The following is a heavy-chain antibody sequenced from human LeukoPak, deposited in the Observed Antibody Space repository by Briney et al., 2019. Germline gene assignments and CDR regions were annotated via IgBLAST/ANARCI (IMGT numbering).Heavy chain of an antibody. CDR3: ARALEDYSGHDYGLDY. CDR1: GFIFISYG. Sequence: GGSLRLSCAASGFIFISYGMHWVRQAPGKGLEWVGVISDDGRRKDYADSVKGRFTISRDNSKDTLYLQMNSLRSEDTAVYYCARALEDYSGHDYGLDYWGQGTLVTVSS. V-gene: IGHV3-30*03. J-gene: IGHJ4*02. D-gene: IGHD5-12*01. CDR2: ISDDGRRK.